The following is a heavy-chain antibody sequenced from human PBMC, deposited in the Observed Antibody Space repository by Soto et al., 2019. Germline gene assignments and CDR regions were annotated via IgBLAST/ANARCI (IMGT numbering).Heavy chain of an antibody. CDR2: ILPIFGTT. V-gene: IGHV1-69*01. Sequence: QGKLVQSGAEVKKPGSSVKVSCKASGGTFNTYNINWVRQAPGQGLEWMGGILPIFGTTKYTQRCQGRVTITADDSTSTAYMELSSLRSEDTAVYCGARDQTGDSYYYYYCMEVWGEGTTVTVTS. CDR1: GGTFNTYN. J-gene: IGHJ6*03. D-gene: IGHD7-27*01. CDR3: ARDQTGDSYYYYYCMEV.